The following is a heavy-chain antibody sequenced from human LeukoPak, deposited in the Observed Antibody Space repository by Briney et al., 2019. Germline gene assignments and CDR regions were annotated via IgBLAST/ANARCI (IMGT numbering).Heavy chain of an antibody. CDR3: AREGGVLRYPSYFDY. V-gene: IGHV4-4*07. D-gene: IGHD3-9*01. CDR2: IYTSGST. Sequence: SETLSLTCTVSGGSISSYYWSWIRQPAGKGLEWIGRIYTSGSTNYNPSLKSRVTMSVDTSKNQFSLKLSSVTAADTAVYYCAREGGVLRYPSYFDYWGQETLVTVSS. J-gene: IGHJ4*02. CDR1: GGSISSYY.